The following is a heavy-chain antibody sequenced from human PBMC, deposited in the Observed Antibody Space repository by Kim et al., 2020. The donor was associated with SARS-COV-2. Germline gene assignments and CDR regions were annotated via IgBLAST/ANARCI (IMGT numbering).Heavy chain of an antibody. D-gene: IGHD5-18*01. V-gene: IGHV3-30*01. CDR3: ARVGIQLWPRFDY. J-gene: IGHJ4*02. Sequence: YAESVKGRFTISRNNSKNTLYLQMNSLRAEDTAVYYCARVGIQLWPRFDYWGQGTLVTVSS.